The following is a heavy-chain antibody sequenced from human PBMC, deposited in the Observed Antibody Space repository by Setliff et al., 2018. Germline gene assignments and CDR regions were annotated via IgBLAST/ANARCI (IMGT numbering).Heavy chain of an antibody. CDR1: GGSFSSFL. CDR3: ARALGGISAAGNNWLGS. CDR2: IIPLFGTT. V-gene: IGHV1-69*13. Sequence: ASVKVSCKNSGGSFSSFLVAWVRQAPGQGLEWMGGIIPLFGTTKYAQKFQDRFTMTADESTTTAYMELASLRSEDTAVYFCARALGGISAAGNNWLGSWGQGTLVTVSS. J-gene: IGHJ5*01. D-gene: IGHD6-13*01.